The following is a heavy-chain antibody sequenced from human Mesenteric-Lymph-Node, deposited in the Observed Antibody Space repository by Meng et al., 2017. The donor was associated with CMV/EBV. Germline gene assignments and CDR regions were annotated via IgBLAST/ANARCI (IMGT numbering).Heavy chain of an antibody. J-gene: IGHJ4*02. CDR1: GASVSSSSFY. Sequence: SETLSLTCTVSGASVSSSSFYWSWIRQPPGKGLEWIGYIYYSGSTNYNPSLKSRVTISVDTSKNQFSLKLSSVTAADTAVYYCARGSAARRMGFDYWGQGTLVTVSS. D-gene: IGHD6-6*01. CDR3: ARGSAARRMGFDY. V-gene: IGHV4-61*01. CDR2: IYYSGST.